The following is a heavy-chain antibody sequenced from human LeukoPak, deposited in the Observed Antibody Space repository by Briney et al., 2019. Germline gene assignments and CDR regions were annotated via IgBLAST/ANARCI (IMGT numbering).Heavy chain of an antibody. CDR1: GGTFSSYA. CDR2: IIPIFGTA. V-gene: IGHV1-69*01. D-gene: IGHD6-13*01. CDR3: ARSIAAAGDAFDI. Sequence: SVKVSCKASGGTFSSYAISWVRQAPGQGLEWMGGIIPIFGTANYAQKFQGRVTITADESTSTAYMELSSLRSEDTAVYYCARSIAAAGDAFDIWGQGTMVTVSS. J-gene: IGHJ3*02.